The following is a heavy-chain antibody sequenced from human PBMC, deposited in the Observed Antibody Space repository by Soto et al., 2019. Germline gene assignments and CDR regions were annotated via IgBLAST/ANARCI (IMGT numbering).Heavy chain of an antibody. CDR3: ARGPQYDYVWGSYRYHWFDP. CDR1: GGTSSSYA. CDR2: IIPIFGTA. V-gene: IGHV1-69*13. Sequence: SVKVSCKASGGTSSSYAISWVRQAPGQGLEWMGGIIPIFGTANYAQKFQGRVTITADESTSTAYMELSSLRSEDTAVYYCARGPQYDYVWGSYRYHWFDPWGQGTLVTVSS. J-gene: IGHJ5*02. D-gene: IGHD3-16*02.